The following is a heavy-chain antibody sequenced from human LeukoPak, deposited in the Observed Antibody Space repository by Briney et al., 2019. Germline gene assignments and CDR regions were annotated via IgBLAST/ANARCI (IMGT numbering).Heavy chain of an antibody. V-gene: IGHV3-23*01. Sequence: GGSLRLSCAASGFSFSSYEMNWVRQAPGKGLEWVSHISSGGSTYYADSVRGRFTISRDNSKNALYLQMNSLRAEDTAVYYCAKLHSLQYSPEYWGQGTLVTVSS. CDR2: ISSGGST. J-gene: IGHJ4*02. D-gene: IGHD6-6*01. CDR3: AKLHSLQYSPEY. CDR1: GFSFSSYE.